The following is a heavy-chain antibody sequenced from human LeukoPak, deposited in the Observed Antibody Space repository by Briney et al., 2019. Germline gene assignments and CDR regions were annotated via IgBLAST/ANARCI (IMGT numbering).Heavy chain of an antibody. CDR3: AKDMEAVAGDAFDI. CDR2: ISWNSGSI. CDR1: GFTFSSYG. D-gene: IGHD6-19*01. Sequence: GGTLRLSCAASGFTFSSYGMHWVRQAPGKGLEWVSGISWNSGSIGYADSVKGRFTISRDNAKNSLYLQMNSLRAEDTALYYCAKDMEAVAGDAFDIWGQGTMVTVSS. J-gene: IGHJ3*02. V-gene: IGHV3-9*01.